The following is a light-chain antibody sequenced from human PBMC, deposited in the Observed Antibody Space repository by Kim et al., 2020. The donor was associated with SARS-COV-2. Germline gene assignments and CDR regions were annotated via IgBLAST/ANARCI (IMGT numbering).Light chain of an antibody. CDR3: GTWDSSLSAVV. CDR1: NSNIGTDY. CDR2: AND. J-gene: IGLJ2*01. Sequence: QSVLTQPPSVSAAPGQKVSISCSGSNSNIGTDYVSWYQQLPGTAPKLLIHANDRRPSGIPDRFFGSKFGTSATLDIYGLQTGDEADYYCGTWDSSLSAVVFGGGTQLTVL. V-gene: IGLV1-51*01.